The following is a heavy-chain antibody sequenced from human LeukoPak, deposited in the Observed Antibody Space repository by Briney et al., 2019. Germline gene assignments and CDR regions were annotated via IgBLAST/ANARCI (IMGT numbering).Heavy chain of an antibody. CDR2: INHSGST. CDR3: ARGPPHYDFWSGYSYFDY. J-gene: IGHJ4*02. D-gene: IGHD3-3*01. CDR1: GGSFSGYY. V-gene: IGHV4-34*01. Sequence: SKTLSLTCAVYGGSFSGYYWSWIRQPPGKGLEWIGEINHSGSTNYNPSLKSRVTISVDTSKNQFSLKLSSVTAADTAVYYCARGPPHYDFWSGYSYFDYWGQGTLVTVSS.